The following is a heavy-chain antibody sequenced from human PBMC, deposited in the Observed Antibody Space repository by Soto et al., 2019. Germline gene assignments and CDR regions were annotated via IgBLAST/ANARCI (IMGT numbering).Heavy chain of an antibody. J-gene: IGHJ6*02. D-gene: IGHD3-22*01. CDR1: GFTFSSYA. V-gene: IGHV3-30-3*01. CDR2: ISYDGSNK. Sequence: PGGSLRLSCAASGFTFSSYAMHWVRQAPGKGLEWVAVISYDGSNKYYADSVKGRFTISRDNSKNTLYLQMNSLRAEDTAVYYCAGDHPEITMIVVVSYGMDVWGQGTTVTVSS. CDR3: AGDHPEITMIVVVSYGMDV.